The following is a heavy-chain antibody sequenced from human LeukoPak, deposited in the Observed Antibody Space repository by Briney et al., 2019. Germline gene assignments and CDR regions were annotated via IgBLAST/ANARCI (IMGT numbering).Heavy chain of an antibody. CDR1: GFTFSSYA. V-gene: IGHV3-23*01. CDR2: ISGSGGST. J-gene: IGHJ5*01. CDR3: VKEGTPRSCTWYDS. D-gene: IGHD2-15*01. Sequence: GGSLRLPCAASGFTFSSYAMSWVRQAPGKGLEWVSAISGSGGSTYYADSVKGRFTISRDNSKNILFLQMNSLRGEDAAVYYCVKEGTPRSCTWYDSWGQGTLVTVSS.